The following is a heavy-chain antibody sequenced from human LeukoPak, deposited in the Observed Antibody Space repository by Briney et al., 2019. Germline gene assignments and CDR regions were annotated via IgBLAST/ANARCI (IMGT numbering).Heavy chain of an antibody. Sequence: HPSETLSLTCTVSGGSISSSSYYWGWIRQAPGKGLEWVASIKQDGSEKHYADSVKGRFTISRDNVKNSLYLQMNSLRAEDTAVYYCVRVYSVIGSSGNFDFWGQGTLVTVSP. CDR3: VRVYSVIGSSGNFDF. D-gene: IGHD3-22*01. CDR1: GGSISSSSYY. J-gene: IGHJ4*02. V-gene: IGHV3-7*01. CDR2: IKQDGSEK.